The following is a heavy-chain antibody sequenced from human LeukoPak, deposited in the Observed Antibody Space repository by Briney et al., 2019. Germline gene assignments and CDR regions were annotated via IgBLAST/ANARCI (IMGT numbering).Heavy chain of an antibody. V-gene: IGHV3-66*02. D-gene: IGHD5-12*01. CDR1: GFTVRGNY. Sequence: GGSLRLSCAASGFTVRGNYMTWVRQAPGKGLEWVSVLYGGGSTYYADSVKGRFTISRENSKNTLYLQMNSLRAEDTAVYYCAKEQGNYGGYGHSYFDYWGQGTLVTVSS. J-gene: IGHJ4*02. CDR3: AKEQGNYGGYGHSYFDY. CDR2: LYGGGST.